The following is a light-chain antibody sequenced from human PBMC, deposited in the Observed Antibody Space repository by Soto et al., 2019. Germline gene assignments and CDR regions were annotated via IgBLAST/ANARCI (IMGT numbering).Light chain of an antibody. CDR3: SSYRSSSTPVV. V-gene: IGLV2-14*01. CDR2: DVS. J-gene: IGLJ3*02. CDR1: SSDVGGHNY. Sequence: QSALTQPASVSGSPGQSITISCTGTSSDVGGHNYVSWYQQHPGKAPKLMIYDVSNRPSGVSNRFSGSKSGNTASLTISGLQAEDEADYYCSSYRSSSTPVVFGGGTKLTVL.